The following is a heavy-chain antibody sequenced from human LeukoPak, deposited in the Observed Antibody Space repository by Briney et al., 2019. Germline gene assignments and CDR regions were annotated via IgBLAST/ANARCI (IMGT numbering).Heavy chain of an antibody. D-gene: IGHD2-8*02. V-gene: IGHV5-51*01. J-gene: IGHJ4*02. CDR1: GYTFSSYW. CDR2: IYPGDSDT. Sequence: GESLKISCKVSGYTFSSYWIGWVRQMPGKGLEWMEIIYPGDSDTRYSPSFQGQVTISADKSINTAYLQWSSLKASDTAMYYCARSTGGTGPADYWGQGTLVTVSS. CDR3: ARSTGGTGPADY.